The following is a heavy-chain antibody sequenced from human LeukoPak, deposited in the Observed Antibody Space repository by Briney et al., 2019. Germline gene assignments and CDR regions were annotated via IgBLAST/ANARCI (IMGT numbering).Heavy chain of an antibody. CDR2: ITDSGDAT. J-gene: IGHJ4*02. CDR1: GFPLSSYA. CDR3: AKEEYSGGWYNPFDY. V-gene: IGHV3-23*01. Sequence: GGSLRLSCVVSGFPLSSYAMNWVRQAPGKGLEWISAITDSGDATFYADSVKGRFTISRDISKNTLYLEMNSLRAEDTAVYFCAKEEYSGGWYNPFDYWGQGTLVTVSS. D-gene: IGHD6-19*01.